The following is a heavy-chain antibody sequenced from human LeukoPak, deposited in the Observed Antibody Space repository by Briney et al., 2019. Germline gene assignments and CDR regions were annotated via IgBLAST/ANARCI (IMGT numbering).Heavy chain of an antibody. Sequence: SETLSLTCTVSGGSISSSIYYWGWIRQPPGKGLEWIGSIYYSGSTYYNPSLKSRVTISVDTSKNQFSLKLSSVTAADTAVYYCAAPFYYGSGSYREYGMDVWGQGTTVSVSS. CDR1: GGSISSSIYY. J-gene: IGHJ6*02. V-gene: IGHV4-39*01. CDR2: IYYSGST. CDR3: AAPFYYGSGSYREYGMDV. D-gene: IGHD3-10*01.